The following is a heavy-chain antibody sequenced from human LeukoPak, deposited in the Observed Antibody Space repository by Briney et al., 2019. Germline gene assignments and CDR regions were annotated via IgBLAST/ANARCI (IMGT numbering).Heavy chain of an antibody. CDR1: GGTFSSYA. CDR2: IIPILGIA. Sequence: GASVKVSCKASGGTFSSYAISWVRQAPGQGLEWMGRIIPILGIANYAQKFQGRVTITADKSTSTAYMELSSLRSEDTAVYYCARPKDSSGGVDAFDIWGQGTMVTVSS. CDR3: ARPKDSSGGVDAFDI. J-gene: IGHJ3*02. V-gene: IGHV1-69*04. D-gene: IGHD3-22*01.